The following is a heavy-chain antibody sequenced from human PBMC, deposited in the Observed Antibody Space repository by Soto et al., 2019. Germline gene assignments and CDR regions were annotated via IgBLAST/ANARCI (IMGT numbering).Heavy chain of an antibody. V-gene: IGHV3-48*02. CDR2: ISSSSSTI. CDR1: GFTFSSYS. D-gene: IGHD5-18*01. J-gene: IGHJ3*02. CDR3: ASTATSKEGAFDI. Sequence: EVQLVESGGGLVQHGGSLRLSCAASGFTFSSYSMTWVRQAQGKGLEWVSYISSSSSTIYYADSVKGRFTISRDNAKNSLYLQMNSLRDEDTAVYYCASTATSKEGAFDIWGQGTMVTVSS.